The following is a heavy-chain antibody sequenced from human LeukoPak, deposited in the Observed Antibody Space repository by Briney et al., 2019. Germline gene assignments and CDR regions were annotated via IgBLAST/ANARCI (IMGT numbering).Heavy chain of an antibody. CDR1: GGSISITTYY. Sequence: SETLSLTCSVSGGSISITTYYWGWIRQPPGKGLEWIGTVYFSGSTYYNPSLKRRVTISVDTSKNQFSLTMSSVTAADTAVYYCANLGYYNYGMDVWGQGTTVTVSS. J-gene: IGHJ6*02. V-gene: IGHV4-39*01. CDR3: ANLGYYNYGMDV. CDR2: VYFSGST.